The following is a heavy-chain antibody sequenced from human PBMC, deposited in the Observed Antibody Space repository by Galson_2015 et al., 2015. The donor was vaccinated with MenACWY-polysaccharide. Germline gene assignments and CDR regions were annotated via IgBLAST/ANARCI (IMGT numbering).Heavy chain of an antibody. V-gene: IGHV3-11*01. CDR3: ARSAWLDI. J-gene: IGHJ3*02. D-gene: IGHD6-25*01. Sequence: SLRLSCAASGFTFSDYYMSWIRQAPGKGLECISHISSGGGRMIYYADSVKGRFTISRDNAKNSLYLQMNSLRAEDTAMYYCARSAWLDIWGQGTMVTVSS. CDR1: GFTFSDYY. CDR2: ISSGGGRM.